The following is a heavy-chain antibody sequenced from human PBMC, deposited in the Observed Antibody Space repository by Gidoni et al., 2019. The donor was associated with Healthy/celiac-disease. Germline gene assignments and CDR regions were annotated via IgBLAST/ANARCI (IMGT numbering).Heavy chain of an antibody. CDR3: ARPLDANYDPNPAFDI. CDR2: IYYSGST. CDR1: GGSISSSSYY. Sequence: QLQLQESGPGLVKPSETLSLTCTVSGGSISSSSYYWGWIRQPPGKGLEWIGSIYYSGSTYYNPSLKSRVTISVDTSKNQFSLKLSSVTAADTAVYYCARPLDANYDPNPAFDIWGQGTMVTVSS. D-gene: IGHD3-22*01. J-gene: IGHJ3*02. V-gene: IGHV4-39*01.